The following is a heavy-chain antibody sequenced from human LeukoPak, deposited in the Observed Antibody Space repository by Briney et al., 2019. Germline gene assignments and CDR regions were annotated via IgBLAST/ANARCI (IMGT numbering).Heavy chain of an antibody. CDR2: INHSGST. J-gene: IGHJ4*02. CDR1: GGSFSGYY. Sequence: PSETLSLTCVVYGGSFSGYYWSWIRQPPGKGLEWIGEINHSGSTNYNPSLKSRVTISVDTSKNQFSLKLSSVTAADTAVYYCAGQVRLTMIDYWGQGTLVTVSS. CDR3: AGQVRLTMIDY. V-gene: IGHV4-34*01. D-gene: IGHD3-22*01.